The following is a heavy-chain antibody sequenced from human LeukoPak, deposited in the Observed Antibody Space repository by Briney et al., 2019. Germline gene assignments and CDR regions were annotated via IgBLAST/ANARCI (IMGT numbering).Heavy chain of an antibody. CDR3: ARDSGRYYYDSSGYGGYAFDI. J-gene: IGHJ3*02. CDR2: IHTSGST. D-gene: IGHD3-22*01. CDR1: GGSISSYY. Sequence: KPSETLSLTCTVSGGSISSYYWSWIRQPAGKGLEWIGRIHTSGSTNYNPSLKSRVTMSVDTSKNQFSLKLSSVTAADTAVYYCARDSGRYYYDSSGYGGYAFDIWGQGTMVTVSS. V-gene: IGHV4-4*07.